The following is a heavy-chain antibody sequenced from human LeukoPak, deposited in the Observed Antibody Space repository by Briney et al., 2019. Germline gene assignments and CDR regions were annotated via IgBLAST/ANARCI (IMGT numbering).Heavy chain of an antibody. J-gene: IGHJ6*02. Sequence: GGSLRLSCAASGFTFSSYAMSWVRQAPGKGLEWVSVISGSGGSTYYADSVKGRFTISRDNSKNTLYLQMNSLRAEDTAVYYCARGTVADSYYYYGMDVWGQGTTVTVSS. CDR3: ARGTVADSYYYYGMDV. D-gene: IGHD6-19*01. CDR2: ISGSGGST. CDR1: GFTFSSYA. V-gene: IGHV3-23*01.